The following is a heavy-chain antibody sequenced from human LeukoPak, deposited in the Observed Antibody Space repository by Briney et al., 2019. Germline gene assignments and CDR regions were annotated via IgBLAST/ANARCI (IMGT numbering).Heavy chain of an antibody. Sequence: GGSLRLSCAASGYTFSSYSMNWVRQAPGKGLEWVSSISSSSSYIYYADSVKGRFTISRDNAKNSLYLQMNSLRAEDTAVYYCAREGGYDILTGYYYYYYYMDVWGKGTTVTVSS. CDR1: GYTFSSYS. CDR3: AREGGYDILTGYYYYYYYMDV. J-gene: IGHJ6*03. D-gene: IGHD3-9*01. CDR2: ISSSSSYI. V-gene: IGHV3-21*01.